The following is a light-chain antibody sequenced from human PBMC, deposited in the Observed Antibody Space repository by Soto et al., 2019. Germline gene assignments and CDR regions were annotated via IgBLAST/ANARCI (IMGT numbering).Light chain of an antibody. V-gene: IGLV2-8*01. Sequence: QSVLTQPPSASGSLGQSVTISCTGTSSDVGSYDYVSWYQQHPGKAPKFIIYEVSKRPSGVPDRFSGSKSGDTASLTVSGLQAEDEADYYRSSYAGSNNLVFGGGTKVTVL. CDR1: SSDVGSYDY. J-gene: IGLJ3*02. CDR3: SSYAGSNNLV. CDR2: EVS.